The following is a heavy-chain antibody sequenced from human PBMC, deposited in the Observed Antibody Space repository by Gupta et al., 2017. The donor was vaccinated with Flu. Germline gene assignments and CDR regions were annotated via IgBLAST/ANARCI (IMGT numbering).Heavy chain of an antibody. Sequence: EVQLVESGGGLVKPGGSLRLSCEASGFTFSNAWMNWVRQAPGKGLEWVGRIKSKIDGGTTDYAAPVKGRFTISRDDSKTTCYLQMNSLKTEDTAVYYCTTDTQGQQWPKYEDAFEVWGQGTRVTVSS. CDR3: TTDTQGQQWPKYEDAFEV. CDR1: GFTFSNAW. V-gene: IGHV3-15*01. CDR2: IKSKIDGGTT. J-gene: IGHJ3*01. D-gene: IGHD6-19*01.